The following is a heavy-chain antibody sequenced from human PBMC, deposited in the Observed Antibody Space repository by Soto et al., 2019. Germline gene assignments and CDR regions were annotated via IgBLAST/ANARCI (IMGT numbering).Heavy chain of an antibody. J-gene: IGHJ4*02. CDR3: ARLTLSAEGYFDS. D-gene: IGHD3-10*01. CDR1: GGSISNYY. Sequence: QVQLQESGPGLVKPSETLSLTCTVSGGSISNYYWSWIRQPPGKGLECIGYISYSGSTNYNPSLKTRVTISGATSKTQFSLRLSSVTAADTAVYYCARLTLSAEGYFDSWGQGTLVTVSS. V-gene: IGHV4-59*08. CDR2: ISYSGST.